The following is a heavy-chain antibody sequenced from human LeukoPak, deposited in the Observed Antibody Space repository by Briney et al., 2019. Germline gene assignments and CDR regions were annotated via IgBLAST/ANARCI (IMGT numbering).Heavy chain of an antibody. CDR2: INHSGST. CDR3: ARGPEDRYCSSTSCSDFDY. D-gene: IGHD2-2*01. Sequence: SETLSLTCAVYGGSFSGYYWSWIRQPPGKGLEWIGEINHSGSTNYNPSLKSRVTISVDTSKNQFSLKLSSVTAADTAVYYCARGPEDRYCSSTSCSDFDYWGQGTLVTVSS. CDR1: GGSFSGYY. J-gene: IGHJ4*02. V-gene: IGHV4-34*01.